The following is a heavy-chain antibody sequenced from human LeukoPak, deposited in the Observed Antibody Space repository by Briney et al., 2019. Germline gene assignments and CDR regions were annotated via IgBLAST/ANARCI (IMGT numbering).Heavy chain of an antibody. J-gene: IGHJ4*02. CDR3: ARDNYGSDY. CDR1: GFTFSSFA. CDR2: ISYDGSNK. V-gene: IGHV3-30-3*01. D-gene: IGHD3-10*01. Sequence: PGRSLRLSCAASGFTFSSFAMHWVRQAPGKGLEWVAVISYDGSNKYYADSVKGRFTISRYNSKNTLYLQVNSLRAEDTAVYYCARDNYGSDYWGQGTLVTVSS.